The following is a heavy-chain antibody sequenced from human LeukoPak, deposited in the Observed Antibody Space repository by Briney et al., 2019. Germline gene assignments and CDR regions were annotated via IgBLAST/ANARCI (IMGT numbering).Heavy chain of an antibody. CDR1: AFTFSSYS. CDR3: ARLQYSSSLTNDY. CDR2: SSSSSSTI. J-gene: IGHJ4*02. V-gene: IGHV3-48*02. D-gene: IGHD6-6*01. Sequence: GGSRRLSCAASAFTFSSYSMNWVRQAPGKGLEWVLYSSSSSSTIYYADSVKGRFTISRNNAKNSLYLQMNSLRDEDTAVYYCARLQYSSSLTNDYWGQGTLVTVSS.